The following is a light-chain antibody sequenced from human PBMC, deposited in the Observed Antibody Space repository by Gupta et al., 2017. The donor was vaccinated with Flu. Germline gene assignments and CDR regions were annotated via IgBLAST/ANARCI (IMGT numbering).Light chain of an antibody. CDR1: QSVSSY. Sequence: EIVLTQSPATLSLSPGERATLSCRASQSVSSYLAWYQQKPGQAPRLLIYDASNRDTGIPARFSGSGYGTDFTLTISSREPEDFAVYYCQQRSNWPPFTFGPGTKVDIK. V-gene: IGKV3-11*01. J-gene: IGKJ3*01. CDR2: DAS. CDR3: QQRSNWPPFT.